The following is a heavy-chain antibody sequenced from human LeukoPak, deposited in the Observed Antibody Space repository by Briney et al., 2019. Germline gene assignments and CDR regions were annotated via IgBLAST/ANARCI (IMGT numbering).Heavy chain of an antibody. Sequence: GASVKVSCKASGYTFTGYYMHWVRQAPGQGLEWMGWINPNSGGTNYAQKFQGRVTMTRDTPISTAYMELSRLRSDDTAVYYCARGAYPGYDILTGRELLDYYGMDVWGQGTTVTVSS. CDR2: INPNSGGT. V-gene: IGHV1-2*02. CDR3: ARGAYPGYDILTGRELLDYYGMDV. D-gene: IGHD3-9*01. CDR1: GYTFTGYY. J-gene: IGHJ6*02.